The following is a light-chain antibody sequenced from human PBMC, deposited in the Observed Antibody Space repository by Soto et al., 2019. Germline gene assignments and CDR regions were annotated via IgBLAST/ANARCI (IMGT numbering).Light chain of an antibody. J-gene: IGLJ2*01. CDR3: AAWDDSLNGL. V-gene: IGLV1-44*01. Sequence: QSVLTQPHSASGTPGQRVTLSCSGSSSNIGSYTVNWYQQLPGTAPKLLIYSDNQRPSGVPDRFAGSKSGTSASLAISGLQSEDEADYYWAAWDDSLNGLFGGGTKLTVL. CDR1: SSNIGSYT. CDR2: SDN.